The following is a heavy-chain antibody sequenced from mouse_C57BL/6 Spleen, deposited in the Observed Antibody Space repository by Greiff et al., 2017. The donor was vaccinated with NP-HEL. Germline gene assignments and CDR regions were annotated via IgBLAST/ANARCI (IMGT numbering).Heavy chain of an antibody. Sequence: LVKPGASVKISCKASGYAFSSSWMNWVKQRPGKGLEWLGRIYPGDGDTNYNGKFKGTATLTADKSSSTAYMQFSSLTSENSAVYFCASPVYYDYDGYYAMDYWGQGTSVTVSS. J-gene: IGHJ4*01. V-gene: IGHV1-82*01. D-gene: IGHD2-4*01. CDR3: ASPVYYDYDGYYAMDY. CDR1: GYAFSSSW. CDR2: IYPGDGDT.